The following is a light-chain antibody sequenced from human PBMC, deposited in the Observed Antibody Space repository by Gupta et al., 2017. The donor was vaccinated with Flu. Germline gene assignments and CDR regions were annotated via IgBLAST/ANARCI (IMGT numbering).Light chain of an antibody. V-gene: IGKV3-20*01. CDR3: QQYGSSPLYT. J-gene: IGKJ2*01. Sequence: ELALTQSPGTLSLSPGERATLSCRASQSVSSSYLAWYQQKPGQAPRLLIDGASSRATGIPDRFSGSGSGTDFTLTISRLEPEDFAVYYCQQYGSSPLYTFGQGTKLEIK. CDR2: GAS. CDR1: QSVSSSY.